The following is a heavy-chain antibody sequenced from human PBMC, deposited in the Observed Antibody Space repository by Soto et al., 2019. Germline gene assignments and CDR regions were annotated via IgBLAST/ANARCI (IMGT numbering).Heavy chain of an antibody. CDR1: AFNFNNYA. D-gene: IGHD2-21*01. J-gene: IGHJ6*02. CDR3: AKAGWGGDYYYGLDV. CDR2: VTFDGSRT. V-gene: IGHV3-30*18. Sequence: GSLRLSCAESAFNFNNYAMHWFRQAPGKGLEWVAVVTFDGSRTYYADSVKGRFTISRDSSNNTVSLQMNSLTNEDTAVYYCAKAGWGGDYYYGLDVWGQGTTVTVSS.